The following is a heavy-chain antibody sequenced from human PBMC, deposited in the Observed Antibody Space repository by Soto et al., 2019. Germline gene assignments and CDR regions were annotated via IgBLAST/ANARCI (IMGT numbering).Heavy chain of an antibody. CDR2: IYSGGSI. J-gene: IGHJ4*02. CDR3: ARDGNGQRGSPH. Sequence: VQLVESGGGLIQAGGSLRLSCAVSGFTVSNNFMMCVRQAPGKGLEWVSLIYSGGSISYADSVKGRFTISRDGSMNMLYLQMNSLTAEDTAVYYCARDGNGQRGSPHWGQGTLVTVSS. CDR1: GFTVSNNF. D-gene: IGHD3-16*01. V-gene: IGHV3-53*02.